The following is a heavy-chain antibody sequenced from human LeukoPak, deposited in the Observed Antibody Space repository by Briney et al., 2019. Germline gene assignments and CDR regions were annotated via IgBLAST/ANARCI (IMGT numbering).Heavy chain of an antibody. CDR2: INPNSGGT. D-gene: IGHD3-9*01. CDR3: ARASGDILTGYSSYFDY. J-gene: IGHJ4*02. Sequence: ASVKVSCKASGYTFTGYYIHWVRQAPGQGLEWVGWINPNSGGTNYAQKFQGRVTMTRDTSISTAYMELSRLRSDDTAVYYCARASGDILTGYSSYFDYWGQGTLVTVSS. CDR1: GYTFTGYY. V-gene: IGHV1-2*02.